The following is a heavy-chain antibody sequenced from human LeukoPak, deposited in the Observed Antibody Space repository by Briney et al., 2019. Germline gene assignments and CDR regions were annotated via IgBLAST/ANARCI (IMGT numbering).Heavy chain of an antibody. J-gene: IGHJ4*02. V-gene: IGHV4-34*01. D-gene: IGHD3-22*01. CDR3: ARNSVPSFYSDTSGYFYY. CDR1: GGSFSGYY. CDR2: INHSGST. Sequence: SETLSLICGVSGGSFSGYYFSWVRQSPEKGLGWIGEINHSGSTNYNPSLKSRVTISVDTAKKQISLKLNSVTAADTAVYYCARNSVPSFYSDTSGYFYYWGQGTLVTVSS.